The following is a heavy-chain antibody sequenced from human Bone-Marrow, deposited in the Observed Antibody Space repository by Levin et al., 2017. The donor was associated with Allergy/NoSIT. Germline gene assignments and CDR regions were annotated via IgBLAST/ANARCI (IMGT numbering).Heavy chain of an antibody. V-gene: IGHV4-34*01. CDR1: GGSFTGFS. Sequence: SQTLSLTCDVYGGSFTGFSWTWIRQTPARGLEWIGEINNSGTTNYNPSLQSRVTLSQDTSKNQFSLKVTSLNAADTAVYFCARGKMGARFDSWGQGALVTVSS. CDR3: ARGKMGARFDS. D-gene: IGHD5-24*01. J-gene: IGHJ4*02. CDR2: INNSGTT.